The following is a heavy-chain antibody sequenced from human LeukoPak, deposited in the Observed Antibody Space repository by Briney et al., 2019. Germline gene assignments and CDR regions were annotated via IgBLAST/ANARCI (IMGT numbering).Heavy chain of an antibody. V-gene: IGHV4-31*03. CDR1: GGSISSGGYY. CDR3: ARHRRNYGMDV. J-gene: IGHJ6*02. CDR2: IYYSGSP. Sequence: PSQTLSLTCTVSGGSISSGGYYWSWIRQHPGKGLEWIGYIYYSGSPYYNPSLKGRVTIPLDTSKNQFSLKLSSVTAADTAVYYCARHRRNYGMDVWGQGTTVTVSS.